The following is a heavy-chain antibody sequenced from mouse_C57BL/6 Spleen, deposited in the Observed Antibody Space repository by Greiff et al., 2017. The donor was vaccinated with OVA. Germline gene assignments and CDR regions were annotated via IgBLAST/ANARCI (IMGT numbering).Heavy chain of an antibody. V-gene: IGHV5-9-1*02. Sequence: DVHLVESGEGLVKPGGSLKLSCAASGFTFSSYAMSWVRQTPEKRLEWVAYISSGGDYIYYADTVKGRFTISRDNARNTLYLQMSSLKSEDTAMYYCTRAPYDYDWYFDVWGTGTTVTVSS. CDR2: ISSGGDYI. CDR1: GFTFSSYA. D-gene: IGHD2-4*01. J-gene: IGHJ1*03. CDR3: TRAPYDYDWYFDV.